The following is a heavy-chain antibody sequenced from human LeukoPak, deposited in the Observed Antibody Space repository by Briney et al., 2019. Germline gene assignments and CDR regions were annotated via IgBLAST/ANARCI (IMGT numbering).Heavy chain of an antibody. V-gene: IGHV4-30-2*03. D-gene: IGHD1-26*01. Sequence: SETLSLTCTVSGGSISSGGYYWSWIRQPPGKGLEWIGYIYHSGSTYYNPSLKSRVTISVDTSKNQFSLKLSSVTAADTAVYYCANPQLKYSGSYYAFDIWGQGTMVTVSS. CDR3: ANPQLKYSGSYYAFDI. CDR2: IYHSGST. J-gene: IGHJ3*02. CDR1: GGSISSGGYY.